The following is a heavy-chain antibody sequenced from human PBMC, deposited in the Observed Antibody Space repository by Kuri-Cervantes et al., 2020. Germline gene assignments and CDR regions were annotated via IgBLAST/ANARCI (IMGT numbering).Heavy chain of an antibody. CDR2: INWNGDST. V-gene: IGHV3-20*04. D-gene: IGHD6-19*01. J-gene: IGHJ4*02. CDR3: AKDRYSSGWYKDY. CDR1: GFTFDDYG. Sequence: GESLKISCAASGFTFDDYGMSWVRQAPGKGLEWVSGINWNGDSTGYADSVKGRFTIFRDNANNSLYLQMNSLRAEDTAVYYCAKDRYSSGWYKDYWGQGTLVTVSS.